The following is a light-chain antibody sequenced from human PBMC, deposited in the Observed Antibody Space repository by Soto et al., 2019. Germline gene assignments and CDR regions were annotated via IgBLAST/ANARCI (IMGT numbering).Light chain of an antibody. J-gene: IGKJ1*01. CDR3: QHYNSYSEA. Sequence: DIQLTQSPSFLSASVGDRVTITFRASQGISSYLAWYQLKPGKAPKLLIYKASTLKSGVPSRFSGSGSGTEFTLTISSLQPDDFATYYCQHYNSYSEAFGQGTRWIS. CDR1: QGISSY. CDR2: KAS. V-gene: IGKV1-9*01.